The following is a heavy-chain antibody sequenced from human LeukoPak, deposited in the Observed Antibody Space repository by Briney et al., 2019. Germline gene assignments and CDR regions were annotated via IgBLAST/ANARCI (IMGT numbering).Heavy chain of an antibody. CDR3: ARQGNGYSRVDY. Sequence: PSETLSLTCAVSDYSISSGYYWGCSRRPPGKGLECIGSIYHSGNTYYNPSLKSRFTISIDTSKNQFFLKVNSVTAADTATYYCARQGNGYSRVDYWGQGTLVTVSS. CDR2: IYHSGNT. D-gene: IGHD5-24*01. J-gene: IGHJ4*02. V-gene: IGHV4-38-2*01. CDR1: DYSISSGYY.